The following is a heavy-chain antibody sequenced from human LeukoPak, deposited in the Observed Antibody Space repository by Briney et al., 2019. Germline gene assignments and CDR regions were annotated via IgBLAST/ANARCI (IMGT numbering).Heavy chain of an antibody. CDR2: IIPIFGTA. CDR1: GGTFSSYA. D-gene: IGHD3-22*01. CDR3: ARVADDSSGYWLH. V-gene: IGHV1-69*05. Sequence: SVKVSCKASGGTFSSYAISWVRQAPGQGLEWMGGIIPIFGTANYAQKFQGRVTITTDESTSTAYMELSSLRSEDAAVYYCARVADDSSGYWLHWGQGTLVTVSS. J-gene: IGHJ4*02.